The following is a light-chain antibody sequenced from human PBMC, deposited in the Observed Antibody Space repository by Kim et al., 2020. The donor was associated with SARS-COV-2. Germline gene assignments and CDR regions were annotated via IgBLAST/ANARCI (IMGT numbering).Light chain of an antibody. Sequence: ASIGDRVTITCRASQRISTYLNWYQQKPGKAPNSLIYDASTLHSGVPSRFSGSGSGTDFTLTISSLQPEDFATYYCQQSYSSPRTFGQGTKVDIK. CDR1: QRISTY. V-gene: IGKV1-39*01. J-gene: IGKJ1*01. CDR2: DAS. CDR3: QQSYSSPRT.